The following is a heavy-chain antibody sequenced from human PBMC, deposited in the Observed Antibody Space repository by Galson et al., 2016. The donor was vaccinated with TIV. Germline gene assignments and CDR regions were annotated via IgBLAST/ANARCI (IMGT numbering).Heavy chain of an antibody. CDR3: ARSQSGPSQLDY. CDR1: GFKFSRYA. V-gene: IGHV3-30*12. CDR2: IFYEGVNE. Sequence: SLRLSCAASGFKFSRYAMHWVRQAPGKGLEWVAVIFYEGVNEDYADSVKGRFTISRDNSKNILYLQVSSLRVEDTAVYFRARSQSGPSQLDYWGQGTLVTVSS. D-gene: IGHD3-10*01. J-gene: IGHJ4*02.